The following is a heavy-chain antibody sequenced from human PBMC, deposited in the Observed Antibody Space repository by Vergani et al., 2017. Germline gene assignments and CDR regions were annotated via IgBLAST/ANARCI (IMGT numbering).Heavy chain of an antibody. CDR1: GFTFSSYA. V-gene: IGHV3-23*01. CDR2: ISGSGGST. Sequence: EVQLLESGGGLVQPGGSLRLSCAASGFTFSSYAMSWVRQAPGKGLEWVSAISGSGGSTYYADSVKGRFTISRDNSKNTLYLQMNSLRAEDTAVYYCAKGSTYYYDSSGPNYFDYWGQGTLVTVSS. D-gene: IGHD3-22*01. CDR3: AKGSTYYYDSSGPNYFDY. J-gene: IGHJ4*02.